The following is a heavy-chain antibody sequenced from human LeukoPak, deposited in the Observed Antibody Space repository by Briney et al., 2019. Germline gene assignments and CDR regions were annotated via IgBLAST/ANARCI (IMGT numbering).Heavy chain of an antibody. D-gene: IGHD5-18*01. Sequence: GGSPRLSCAASGFTFSNYWMNWVRQAPGKGLEWVANIKQDGSEKYYVDSVKGRFTISRDNAKNSMYLQMTSLRAEDTAVYYCARDRREIQVWPREYYYNYMDVWGKGTTVTISS. J-gene: IGHJ6*03. CDR1: GFTFSNYW. V-gene: IGHV3-7*01. CDR2: IKQDGSEK. CDR3: ARDRREIQVWPREYYYNYMDV.